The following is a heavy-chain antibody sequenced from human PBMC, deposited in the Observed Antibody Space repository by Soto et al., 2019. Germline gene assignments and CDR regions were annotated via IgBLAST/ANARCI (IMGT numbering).Heavy chain of an antibody. CDR3: AKKRYCSGGSCWNYFDY. CDR1: GFTFSSYA. CDR2: ISGSGGST. V-gene: IGHV3-23*01. J-gene: IGHJ4*02. D-gene: IGHD2-15*01. Sequence: GGSLRLSCAASGFTFSSYAMSWVRQAPGKGLEWVSAISGSGGSTYYADSVKGRFTISRDNSKNTLYLQMNSLRAEDTAVYYCAKKRYCSGGSCWNYFDYWGQGTLVTVSS.